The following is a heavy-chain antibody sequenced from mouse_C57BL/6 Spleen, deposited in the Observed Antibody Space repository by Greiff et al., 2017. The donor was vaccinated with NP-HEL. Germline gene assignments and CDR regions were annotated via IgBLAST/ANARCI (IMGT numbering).Heavy chain of an antibody. V-gene: IGHV1-18*01. CDR1: GYTFTDYN. CDR3: ARSEPITTVVGYFDY. D-gene: IGHD1-1*01. CDR2: INPNNGGT. J-gene: IGHJ2*01. Sequence: EVQLQESGPELVKPGASVEIPCKASGYTFTDYNMDWVKQSHGKSLEWIGDINPNNGGTINNQKFKGKATLTVDKSSSTAYMELRSLTSEDTAVYYCARSEPITTVVGYFDYWGQGTTLTVSS.